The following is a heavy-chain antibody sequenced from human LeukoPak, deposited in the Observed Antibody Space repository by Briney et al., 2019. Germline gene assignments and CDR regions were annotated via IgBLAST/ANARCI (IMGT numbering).Heavy chain of an antibody. CDR2: ISSSSSYI. CDR1: GFTFSSYS. CDR3: ARDHDYDFWSGYATDAFDI. D-gene: IGHD3-3*01. Sequence: PGGSLGLSCAASGFTFSSYSMNWVRQAPGKGLEWVSSISSSSSYIYYADSVKGRFTISRDNAKNSLYLQMNSLRAEDTAVYYCARDHDYDFWSGYATDAFDIWGQGTMVTVSS. V-gene: IGHV3-21*01. J-gene: IGHJ3*02.